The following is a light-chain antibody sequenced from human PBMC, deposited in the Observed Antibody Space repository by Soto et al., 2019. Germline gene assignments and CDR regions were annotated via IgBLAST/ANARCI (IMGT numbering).Light chain of an antibody. J-gene: IGKJ3*01. CDR1: QSVSRY. Sequence: EIVMTQSPATLSVSPGERATLSCRASQSVSRYLAWYQQKPGQAPRLLIFEASNRATGIPARFSGSGSGTDFTLTISSLEPEDFAVYYCQQRSNWVTFGPGTKVDIK. V-gene: IGKV3-11*01. CDR3: QQRSNWVT. CDR2: EAS.